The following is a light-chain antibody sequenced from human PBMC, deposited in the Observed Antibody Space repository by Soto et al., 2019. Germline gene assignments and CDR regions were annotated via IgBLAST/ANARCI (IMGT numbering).Light chain of an antibody. Sequence: DIQMTQSPSTLSASVGDRVTITCRASQSISNKLAWYQQKPGKAPKVLIFDASSLESGVPSRFSASWSGTEFSLTVSSLQPDDSATYYCQHYGFLWTFGQGTKVDIK. CDR1: QSISNK. CDR3: QHYGFLWT. CDR2: DAS. V-gene: IGKV1-5*01. J-gene: IGKJ1*01.